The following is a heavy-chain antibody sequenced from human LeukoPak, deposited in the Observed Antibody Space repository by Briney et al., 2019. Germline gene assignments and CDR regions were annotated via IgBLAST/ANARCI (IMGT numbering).Heavy chain of an antibody. D-gene: IGHD3-16*01. Sequence: GGSLRLSCAASGFTFSSYEMNWVRQAPGKGLEWVSAISGSGGSTYYADSVKGRFTISRDNSKNTLYLQMNSLRAEDTAVYYCAKDLFGPPYFDYWGQGTLVTASS. V-gene: IGHV3-23*01. CDR3: AKDLFGPPYFDY. J-gene: IGHJ4*02. CDR2: ISGSGGST. CDR1: GFTFSSYE.